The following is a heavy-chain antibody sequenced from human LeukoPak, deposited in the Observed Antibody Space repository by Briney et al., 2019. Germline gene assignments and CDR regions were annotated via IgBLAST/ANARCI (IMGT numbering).Heavy chain of an antibody. CDR1: GGSISSSSYY. CDR2: IYYSGST. CDR3: VRDSYDNYILRRYWFDP. D-gene: IGHD3-22*01. V-gene: IGHV4-39*07. Sequence: KTSETLSLTCTVSGGSISSSSYYWGWIRQPQGKGLEWIGSIYYSGSTYYNPSLKSRVTISVDTSKNQFSLKLSSVTAADTAVYYCVRDSYDNYILRRYWFDPWGQGTLVTVSS. J-gene: IGHJ5*02.